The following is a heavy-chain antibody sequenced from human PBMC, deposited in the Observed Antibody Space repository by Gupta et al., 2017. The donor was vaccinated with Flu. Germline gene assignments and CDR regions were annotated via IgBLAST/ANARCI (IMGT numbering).Heavy chain of an antibody. J-gene: IGHJ4*02. V-gene: IGHV3-53*01. CDR2: IYSGGNT. CDR3: ASAGTYGSSSGLDY. D-gene: IGHD6-6*01. CDR1: GFTVSSNY. Sequence: EVPLVESGGGLIQPGGSLRLSCAASGFTVSSNYMSWVRQAPGQGLEWVSVIYSGGNTYYADSVKGRFTISRDNSKNTLYLQMNNLRAEDTAVYYCASAGTYGSSSGLDYWGQGTLVTVSS.